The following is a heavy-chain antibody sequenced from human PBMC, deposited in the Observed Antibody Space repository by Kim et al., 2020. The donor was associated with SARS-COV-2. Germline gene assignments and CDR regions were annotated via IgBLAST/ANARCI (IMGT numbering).Heavy chain of an antibody. CDR3: ARAEGAIVATSFDF. V-gene: IGHV4-59*13. CDR2: IYYSGST. D-gene: IGHD5-12*01. CDR1: GGSISSYY. Sequence: SETLSLTCTVSGGSISSYYWSWIRQPPGKGLEWIGSIYYSGSTNYNPSLKSRVTISEDTSKNQFSLKLSSVTAADTAVYYCARAEGAIVATSFDFWGQGTLVTVSS. J-gene: IGHJ4*02.